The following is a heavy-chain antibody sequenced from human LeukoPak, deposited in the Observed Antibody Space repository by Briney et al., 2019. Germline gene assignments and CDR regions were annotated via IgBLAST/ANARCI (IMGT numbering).Heavy chain of an antibody. D-gene: IGHD6-13*01. J-gene: IGHJ4*02. CDR2: ISYDGSNK. CDR3: ARQLVEDFDY. V-gene: IGHV3-30*03. Sequence: GGSLRLSCAASGFTFSSYGMHWVRQAPAKGLEWVAVISYDGSNKYYADSVKGRFTISRDNSKNTLYLQMNSLRAEDTAVYYCARQLVEDFDYWGQGTLVTVSS. CDR1: GFTFSSYG.